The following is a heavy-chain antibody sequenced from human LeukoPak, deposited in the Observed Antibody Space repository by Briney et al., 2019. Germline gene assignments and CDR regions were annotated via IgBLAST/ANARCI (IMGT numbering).Heavy chain of an antibody. J-gene: IGHJ5*02. Sequence: GGSLRLSCAASGFTVSSNYMSWVRQAPGKGLEWVSVIYSGGSTYYADSVKGRFTISRDNSKATLLLHMSSLRVEDTAVYYCAKGDSAAWPESWVDHWGQGTLATVSS. V-gene: IGHV3-53*01. D-gene: IGHD6-13*01. CDR2: IYSGGST. CDR1: GFTVSSNY. CDR3: AKGDSAAWPESWVDH.